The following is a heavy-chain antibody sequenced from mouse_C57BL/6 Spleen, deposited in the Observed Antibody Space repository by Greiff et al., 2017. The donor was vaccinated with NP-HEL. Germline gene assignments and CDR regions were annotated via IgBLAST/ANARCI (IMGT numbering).Heavy chain of an antibody. CDR2: IWSGGST. CDR3: AREGDEGFAY. J-gene: IGHJ3*01. Sequence: VKVVESGPGLVQPSQSLSITCTVSGFSLTSYGVHWVRQSPGKGLEWLGVIWSGGSTDYNAAFISRLSISKDNSKSQVFFKMNSLQADDTAIYYCAREGDEGFAYWGQGTLVTVSA. D-gene: IGHD3-3*01. CDR1: GFSLTSYG. V-gene: IGHV2-2*01.